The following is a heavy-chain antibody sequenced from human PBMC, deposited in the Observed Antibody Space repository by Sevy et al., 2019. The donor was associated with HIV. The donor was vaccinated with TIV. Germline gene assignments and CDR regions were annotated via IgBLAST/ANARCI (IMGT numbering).Heavy chain of an antibody. J-gene: IGHJ4*02. CDR3: ATDGGCSSTSCLLYFDC. D-gene: IGHD2-2*01. CDR2: ITGGSSYI. Sequence: GGSLRLSCAASGSTFSSYTMNWVRQAPGKGLEWVSSITGGSSYIYYADSVKGRFTISRDNAKNSLYLQMNSLRAEDTAVYYCATDGGCSSTSCLLYFDCWSQGSLVTVSS. V-gene: IGHV3-21*01. CDR1: GSTFSSYT.